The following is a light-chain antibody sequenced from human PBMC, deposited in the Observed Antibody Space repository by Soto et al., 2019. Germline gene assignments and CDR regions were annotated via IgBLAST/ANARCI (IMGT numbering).Light chain of an antibody. Sequence: EIVLTQSPGTLSLSPGERATLSCRACQSVSSTYLAWYQQKPGQAPRLLIYGASTRAPGVADRFSGSGSGTDLTLTISRLEPEDFAVYFCQHYGRSPPSYTFGQGTKLEIK. CDR2: GAS. CDR1: QSVSSTY. J-gene: IGKJ2*01. V-gene: IGKV3-20*01. CDR3: QHYGRSPPSYT.